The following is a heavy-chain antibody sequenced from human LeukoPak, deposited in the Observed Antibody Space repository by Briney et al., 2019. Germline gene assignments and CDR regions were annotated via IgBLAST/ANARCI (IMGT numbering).Heavy chain of an antibody. Sequence: ASVEVSCKASGYTFTGYYMHWVRQAPGQGLEWMGWINPNSGGTNYAQKFQGWVTMTRDTSISTAYMELSRLRSDDTAVYYCARGHWELRNFDLWGRGTLVTVSS. D-gene: IGHD1-26*01. CDR2: INPNSGGT. J-gene: IGHJ2*01. CDR3: ARGHWELRNFDL. V-gene: IGHV1-2*04. CDR1: GYTFTGYY.